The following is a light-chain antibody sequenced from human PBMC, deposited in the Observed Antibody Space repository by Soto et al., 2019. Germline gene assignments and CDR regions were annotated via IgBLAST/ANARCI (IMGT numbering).Light chain of an antibody. CDR1: QTISSW. V-gene: IGKV1-5*03. J-gene: IGKJ5*01. Sequence: DIQMTQSPSTLSGSVGDRVTITCRASQTISSWLAWYQQKPGKAPKLLIYKASTLKSGVPSRFSGSGSGTEFTLTISSLQPDDFATYYCQQSYTSRITFGLGTRLEIK. CDR3: QQSYTSRIT. CDR2: KAS.